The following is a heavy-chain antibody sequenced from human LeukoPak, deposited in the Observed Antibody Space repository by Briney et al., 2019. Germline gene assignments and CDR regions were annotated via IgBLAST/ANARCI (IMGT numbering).Heavy chain of an antibody. CDR1: GGSISSYY. D-gene: IGHD3-10*01. V-gene: IGHV4-4*07. CDR3: ARSPRLAMVRGSIDY. CDR2: IYTSGST. Sequence: PSETLSLTCTVSGGSISSYYWSWIRQPAGKGLEWIGRIYTSGSTNYNPSLKSRVTMSVDTSKNQFSLRLSSVTAADTAVYYCARSPRLAMVRGSIDYWGQGTLVTVSS. J-gene: IGHJ4*02.